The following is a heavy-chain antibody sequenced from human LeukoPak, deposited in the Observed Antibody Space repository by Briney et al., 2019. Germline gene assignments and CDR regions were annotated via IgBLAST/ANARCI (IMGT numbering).Heavy chain of an antibody. CDR2: ISGNGGHT. D-gene: IGHD5-12*01. V-gene: IGHV3-64*02. CDR1: GFTFNNYA. J-gene: IGHJ3*02. CDR3: AIFPPAGLRYPAGDAFDI. Sequence: GGSLRLSCAASGFTFNNYAMHWVRQAPGKGLEYVSAISGNGGHTCLADSIKGRFAISRDNSQNTLYLQMGSLRVEDTAVYYCAIFPPAGLRYPAGDAFDIWGQGTMVTVSS.